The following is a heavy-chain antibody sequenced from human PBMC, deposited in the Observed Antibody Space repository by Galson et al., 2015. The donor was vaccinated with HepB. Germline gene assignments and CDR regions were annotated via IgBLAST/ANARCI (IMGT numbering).Heavy chain of an antibody. CDR1: GFAFSDYG. V-gene: IGHV3-33*01. J-gene: IGHJ4*02. CDR2: IWYDGSNK. Sequence: SLRLSCAASGFAFSDYGVHWVRQAPGEGLEWVAVIWYDGSNKYYADSVKGRFTISRGNSKNMLYLQMNSLRDEDTAVYYCARDRYCSGTSCSSRFDYWGQGTLVTVSS. CDR3: ARDRYCSGTSCSSRFDY. D-gene: IGHD2-2*01.